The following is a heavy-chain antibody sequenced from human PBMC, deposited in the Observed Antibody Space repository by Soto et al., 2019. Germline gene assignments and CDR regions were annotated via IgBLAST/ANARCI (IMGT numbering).Heavy chain of an antibody. CDR1: GGSFSGYY. CDR3: ARGRVWEMDFDY. D-gene: IGHD2-8*01. V-gene: IGHV4-34*01. J-gene: IGHJ4*02. CDR2: INHSGST. Sequence: QVQLQQWGAGLLKPSETLSLTCAVYGGSFSGYYWSWIRQPPGKGLEWIGEINHSGSTNYNPSLKRRVTISVDTSKNQFSLKLSSVTAADTAVYYCARGRVWEMDFDYWGQGTLVTVSS.